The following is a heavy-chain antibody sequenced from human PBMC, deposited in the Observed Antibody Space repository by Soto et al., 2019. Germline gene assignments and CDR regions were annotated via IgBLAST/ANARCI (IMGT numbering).Heavy chain of an antibody. CDR1: GGSFSGYY. CDR2: INHSGST. CDR3: ARTRGVLLWFGELKYYYGMDV. J-gene: IGHJ6*02. D-gene: IGHD3-10*01. Sequence: PSETLSLTCAVYGGSFSGYYWSWIRQPPGKGLEWIGEINHSGSTNYNPSLKSRVTISVDTSKNQFSLKLSSVTAADTAVYYCARTRGVLLWFGELKYYYGMDVWGQGTTVTVSS. V-gene: IGHV4-34*01.